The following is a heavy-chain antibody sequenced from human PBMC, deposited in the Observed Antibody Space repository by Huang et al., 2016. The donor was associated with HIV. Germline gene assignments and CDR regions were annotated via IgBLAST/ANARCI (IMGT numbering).Heavy chain of an antibody. Sequence: QVHLVESGGGVVQPGRSLRLSCAAYGFTFSGYGMHWVRHAPGKGLGWVAVITCDGKNKYYADSVRGRFTVSRDNSQNTVSLQMNTLRAEDTAVYYCAKDNDLYYFDYWGRGTLVTVSS. CDR3: AKDNDLYYFDY. D-gene: IGHD1-1*01. CDR2: ITCDGKNK. V-gene: IGHV3-30*18. J-gene: IGHJ4*02. CDR1: GFTFSGYG.